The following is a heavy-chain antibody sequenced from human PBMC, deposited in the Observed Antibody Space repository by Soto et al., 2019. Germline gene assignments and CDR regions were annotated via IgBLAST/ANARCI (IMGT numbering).Heavy chain of an antibody. CDR3: ARGYSSSWVDY. D-gene: IGHD6-13*01. J-gene: IGHJ4*02. V-gene: IGHV4-61*01. Sequence: QVQLQESGPGLVKPSETLSLTCTVSGGSVSSGSYYWSWLRQPPGKGLEWIGYIYYSGSNNYNPSLKSRVTISVDTSKNQFSLKLSSVTAADTAVYYCARGYSSSWVDYWGQGTLVTVSS. CDR2: IYYSGSN. CDR1: GGSVSSGSYY.